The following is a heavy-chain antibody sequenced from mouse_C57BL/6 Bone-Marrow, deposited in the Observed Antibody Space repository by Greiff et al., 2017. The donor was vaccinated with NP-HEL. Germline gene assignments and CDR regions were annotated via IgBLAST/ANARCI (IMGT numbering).Heavy chain of an antibody. V-gene: IGHV5-6*02. D-gene: IGHD4-1*01. CDR2: ISSGGSYT. CDR3: ARDWDGHPY. Sequence: DVMLVESGGDLVKPGGSLKLSCAASGFSFSSYGMSWVRQTPDKRLEWVATISSGGSYTYYPDSVKGRFTISRDNAKNTLYLQMSSLKSEDTAMYYCARDWDGHPYWGQGTLVTVSA. CDR1: GFSFSSYG. J-gene: IGHJ3*01.